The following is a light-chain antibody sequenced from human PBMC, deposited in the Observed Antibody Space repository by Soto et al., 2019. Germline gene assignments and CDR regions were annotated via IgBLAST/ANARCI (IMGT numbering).Light chain of an antibody. CDR2: DAY. Sequence: DIQMTQSPSILSASVGDRVTITCRASQSIRSWLAWYQQKPGKAPKLLIYDAYSLESGVPSRISGRRSGTELTLTIAGLQSEDFAPYYCQQYERYSPLPFGGGTKVDIK. CDR1: QSIRSW. V-gene: IGKV1-5*01. J-gene: IGKJ4*01. CDR3: QQYERYSPLP.